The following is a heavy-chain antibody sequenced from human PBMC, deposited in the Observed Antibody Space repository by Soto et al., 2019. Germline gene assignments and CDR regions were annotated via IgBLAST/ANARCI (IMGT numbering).Heavy chain of an antibody. Sequence: ASVKVSCKASGYTFTSYGISWVRQAPGQGLEWMGWISAYNGNTNYAQKLQGRVTMTTDTSTSTAYMELRSLRSDDTAVYYCARVSMAQRTYYYYMDVWGKGTTVTISS. J-gene: IGHJ6*03. V-gene: IGHV1-18*01. D-gene: IGHD3-10*01. CDR3: ARVSMAQRTYYYYMDV. CDR2: ISAYNGNT. CDR1: GYTFTSYG.